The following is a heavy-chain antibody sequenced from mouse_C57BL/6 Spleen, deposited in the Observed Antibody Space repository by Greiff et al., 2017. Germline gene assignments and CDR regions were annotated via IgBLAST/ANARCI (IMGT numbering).Heavy chain of an antibody. CDR3: ARGSRGDAMDY. V-gene: IGHV5-16*01. CDR2: INYDGSST. D-gene: IGHD1-1*01. J-gene: IGHJ4*01. CDR1: GFTFSDYY. Sequence: EVKVVESEGGLVQPGSSMKLSCTASGFTFSDYYMAWVRQVPEKGLEWVANINYDGSSTYYLDSLKSRFIISRDNAKNILYLQMSSLKSEDTATYYCARGSRGDAMDYWGQGTSVTVSS.